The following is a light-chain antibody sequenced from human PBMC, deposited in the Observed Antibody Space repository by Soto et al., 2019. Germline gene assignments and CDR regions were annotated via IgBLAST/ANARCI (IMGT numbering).Light chain of an antibody. Sequence: IQMTQSPSSLSASAGDSVTITCRASQGISNYLAWYQQKVGKAPELLIFTATTLRSGVPSRFSGSGSGANSTLTINSLQPDYFATYCCQHIKCPVTFGQGTRLEIK. V-gene: IGKV1-9*01. CDR1: QGISNY. J-gene: IGKJ5*01. CDR2: TAT. CDR3: QHIKCPVT.